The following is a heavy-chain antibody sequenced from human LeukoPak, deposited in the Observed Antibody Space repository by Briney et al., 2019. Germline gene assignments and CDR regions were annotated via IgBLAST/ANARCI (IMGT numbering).Heavy chain of an antibody. V-gene: IGHV3-33*01. CDR3: ARGGSAYYYDSSGYIQSAFDV. CDR1: GFTFSSYG. CDR2: IWYDGSNK. D-gene: IGHD3-22*01. Sequence: GGSLRLSCAASGFTFSSYGMHWVRQAPGKGLEWVAVIWYDGSNKYYADSVKGRFTISRDNSKNTLYLQMNSLRAEDTAVYYCARGGSAYYYDSSGYIQSAFDVWGQGTMVTVSS. J-gene: IGHJ3*01.